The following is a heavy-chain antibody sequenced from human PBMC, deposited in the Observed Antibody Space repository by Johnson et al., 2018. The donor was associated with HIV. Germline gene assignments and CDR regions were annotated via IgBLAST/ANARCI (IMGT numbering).Heavy chain of an antibody. CDR1: GFTFSSYG. CDR2: ISYDGSNK. CDR3: AKGLIMIVFGGGLAHDAFDM. J-gene: IGHJ3*02. Sequence: QVQLVESGGGVVQPGRSLRLSCAASGFTFSSYGMHWVRQAPGKGLEWVAVISYDGSNKYYADSVKGRFTISRDNSKNTLHLQMNSLRDEDTAVYYCAKGLIMIVFGGGLAHDAFDMWGQGTMVTVSS. V-gene: IGHV3-30*18. D-gene: IGHD3-16*01.